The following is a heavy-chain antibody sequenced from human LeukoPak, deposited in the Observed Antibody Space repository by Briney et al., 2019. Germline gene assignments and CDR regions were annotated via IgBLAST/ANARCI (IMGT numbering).Heavy chain of an antibody. CDR3: AIYYDSSGYETMNAFDI. V-gene: IGHV3-30*03. CDR2: ISYDGSNK. J-gene: IGHJ3*02. Sequence: GGSLRLSCAASGFTFSSYSMNWVRQAPGKGLEWVAVISYDGSNKYYADSVKGRFTISRDNSKNTLYLQMNSLRAEDTAVYYCAIYYDSSGYETMNAFDIWGQGTMVTVSS. D-gene: IGHD3-22*01. CDR1: GFTFSSYS.